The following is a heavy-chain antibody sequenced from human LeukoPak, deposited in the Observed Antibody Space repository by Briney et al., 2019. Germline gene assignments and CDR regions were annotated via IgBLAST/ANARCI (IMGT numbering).Heavy chain of an antibody. CDR1: GYTFTSYY. CDR3: ARERDYYGSGVLGFDI. CDR2: INPSGGST. V-gene: IGHV1-46*01. Sequence: ASVKVSCKASGYTFTSYYMHWVRQAPGQGLEWMGIINPSGGSTSYAQKFQGRVTMTRDTSTSTVYMELSSLRSEDTAVYYCARERDYYGSGVLGFDIWGQGTMVTVSS. J-gene: IGHJ3*02. D-gene: IGHD3-10*01.